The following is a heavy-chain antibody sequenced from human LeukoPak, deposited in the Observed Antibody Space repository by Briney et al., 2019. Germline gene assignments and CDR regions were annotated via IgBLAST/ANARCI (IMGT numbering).Heavy chain of an antibody. CDR3: ARGLVAFDWSSVEDY. CDR1: GGTFSSYA. Sequence: ASVKVSCKASGGTFSSYAISWVRQAPGQGLEWTGRIIPILGIANYAQKFQGRVTITADKSTSTAYMELSSLRSEDTAVYYCARGLVAFDWSSVEDYWGQEPWSPSPQ. D-gene: IGHD3-9*01. CDR2: IIPILGIA. J-gene: IGHJ4*01. V-gene: IGHV1-69*04.